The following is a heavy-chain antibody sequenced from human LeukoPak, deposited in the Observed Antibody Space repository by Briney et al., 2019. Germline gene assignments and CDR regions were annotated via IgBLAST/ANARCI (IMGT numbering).Heavy chain of an antibody. J-gene: IGHJ3*02. V-gene: IGHV4-59*01. CDR2: IYYSGST. CDR3: ARAEVIAMVRRDIFSSAFDI. D-gene: IGHD3-10*01. CDR1: GGSISSYY. Sequence: TSETLSLTCTVPGGSISSYYWSWIRQPPGKGLEWMGYIYYSGSTNYNPSLKSRVTTSVDTSKNQFSLKLISVSTADTAVYYCARAEVIAMVRRDIFSSAFDIWGQGTMVTVSS.